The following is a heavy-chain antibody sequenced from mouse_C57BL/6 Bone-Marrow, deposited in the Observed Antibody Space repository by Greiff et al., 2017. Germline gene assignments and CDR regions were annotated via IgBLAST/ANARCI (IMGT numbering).Heavy chain of an antibody. Sequence: VKLQQPGAELVRPGSSVKLSCKASGYTFTSYWMHWVKQRPIQGLEWIGNIDPSDSETHYNQKFKDKAKLTVDKSSSTAYMQLSSLTSEDSAVYYCARGGGWLLQGFDYWGQGTTLTVSS. D-gene: IGHD2-3*01. J-gene: IGHJ2*01. CDR1: GYTFTSYW. CDR2: IDPSDSET. CDR3: ARGGGWLLQGFDY. V-gene: IGHV1-52*01.